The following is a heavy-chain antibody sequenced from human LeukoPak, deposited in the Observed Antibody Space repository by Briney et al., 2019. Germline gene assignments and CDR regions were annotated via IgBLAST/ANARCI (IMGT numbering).Heavy chain of an antibody. CDR1: GFTFSSFE. Sequence: GGSLRLSCAASGFTFSSFEMSWVRQAPGKGLEWISYTSSGGSTIYYADSVKGRFTISRDNAKNSLYLQMNSLRAEDTAIYYCARDGGWYYFDYWGQGTLVTVSS. J-gene: IGHJ4*02. V-gene: IGHV3-48*03. CDR3: ARDGGWYYFDY. CDR2: TSSGGSTI. D-gene: IGHD6-19*01.